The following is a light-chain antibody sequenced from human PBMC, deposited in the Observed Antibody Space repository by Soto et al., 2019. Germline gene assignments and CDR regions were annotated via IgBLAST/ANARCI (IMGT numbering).Light chain of an antibody. CDR1: QTISSW. Sequence: DIQMTQSPSTLSGSVGDRVTITCRASQTISSWLAWYQQKPGKAPKLLIYKASNLKSGVPSRFSGSGSGTECPLTISRLQTDYVATYYCQLFNSYSEAFGQGTKVELK. CDR2: KAS. J-gene: IGKJ1*01. CDR3: QLFNSYSEA. V-gene: IGKV1-5*03.